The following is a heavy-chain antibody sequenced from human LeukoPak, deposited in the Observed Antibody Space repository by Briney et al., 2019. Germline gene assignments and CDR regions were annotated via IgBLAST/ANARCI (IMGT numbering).Heavy chain of an antibody. CDR2: IYSDGST. Sequence: PGGSLRLSCTASGFGESSNYMSWGRHAPGRGLEWVSVIYSDGSTNCADCVKGRLTISRDNSKNTVYLQMNNRRNEDTAVYYCARAETAAGSYWGQGTLVTVSS. CDR1: GFGESSNY. J-gene: IGHJ4*02. D-gene: IGHD6-13*01. CDR3: ARAETAAGSY. V-gene: IGHV3-53*01.